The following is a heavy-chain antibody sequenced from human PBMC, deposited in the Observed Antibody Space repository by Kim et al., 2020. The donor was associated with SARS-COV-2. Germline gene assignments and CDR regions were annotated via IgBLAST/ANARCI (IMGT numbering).Heavy chain of an antibody. V-gene: IGHV3-48*02. CDR2: ISSSSSTI. CDR1: GFTFSSYS. CDR3: ASTYYYDSSGYYSYYYYG. Sequence: GGSLRLSCAASGFTFSSYSMNWVRQAPGKGLEWVSYISSSSSTIYYADSVKGRFTISRDNAKTSLYLQSKLLRDEDTAVYYCASTYYYDSSGYYSYYYYG. D-gene: IGHD3-22*01. J-gene: IGHJ6*01.